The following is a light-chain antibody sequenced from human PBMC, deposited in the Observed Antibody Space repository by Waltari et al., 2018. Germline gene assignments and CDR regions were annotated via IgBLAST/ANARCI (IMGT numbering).Light chain of an antibody. V-gene: IGKV1-39*01. CDR3: QHAFGAPHN. J-gene: IGKJ2*01. Sequence: DIQMTQSPSSLSASEGDRVTITCRASDNVKNYLNWYQQKPGKAPNLLIYRTSTLQSGVPSRFSGSGSGTDYTFTISSLQPEDVARYYCQHAFGAPHNFGQGTKVEIK. CDR1: DNVKNY. CDR2: RTS.